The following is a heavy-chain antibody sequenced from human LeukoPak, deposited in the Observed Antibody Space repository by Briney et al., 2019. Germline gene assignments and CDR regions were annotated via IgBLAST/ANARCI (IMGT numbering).Heavy chain of an antibody. Sequence: GGSLRLSCAASGFTFDDFAMHWVRQAPGKGLEWVSGISWNRGSIVYADSVKGRFTISRDNAKNSLHLQVNSLRAEDTAVYYCANYETPSEQVQWLVPFDYWGQGTLVTVSS. V-gene: IGHV3-9*01. CDR1: GFTFDDFA. CDR3: ANYETPSEQVQWLVPFDY. D-gene: IGHD6-19*01. J-gene: IGHJ4*02. CDR2: ISWNRGSI.